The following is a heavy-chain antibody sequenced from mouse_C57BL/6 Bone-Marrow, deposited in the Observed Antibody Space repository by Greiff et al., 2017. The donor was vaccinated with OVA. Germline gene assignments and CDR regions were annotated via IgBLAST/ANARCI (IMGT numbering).Heavy chain of an antibody. CDR2: IDPENGDT. Sequence: VQLQQSGAELVRPGASVKLSCTASGFNIKDDYMHWVKQRPEQGLEWIGWIDPENGDTEYASKFQGKATITADTSSNTAYLQLSSLTSEDTAVYYCTDGLLDYWGQGTTLTVSS. J-gene: IGHJ2*01. CDR3: TDGLLDY. D-gene: IGHD1-1*01. CDR1: GFNIKDDY. V-gene: IGHV14-4*01.